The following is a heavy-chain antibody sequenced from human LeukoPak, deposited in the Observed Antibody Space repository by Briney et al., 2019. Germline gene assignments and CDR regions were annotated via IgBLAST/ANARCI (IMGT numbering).Heavy chain of an antibody. CDR3: ARARYDFWSGYYPFDY. D-gene: IGHD3-3*01. V-gene: IGHV1-69*05. CDR1: GGTFSSYA. CDR2: IIPIFGTA. J-gene: IGHJ4*02. Sequence: ASVKVSCKASGGTFSSYAISWVRQAPGQGLECMGRIIPIFGTANYAQKFQGRVTITTDESTSTAYMELSSLRSEDTAVYYCARARYDFWSGYYPFDYWGQGTLVTVSS.